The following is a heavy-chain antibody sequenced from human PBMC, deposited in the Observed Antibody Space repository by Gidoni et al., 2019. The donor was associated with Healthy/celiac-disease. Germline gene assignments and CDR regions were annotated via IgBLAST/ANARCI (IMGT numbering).Heavy chain of an antibody. CDR3: ARSDDYSWFDP. Sequence: QVQLQESGPGLVKPSQTLSLTCTVSGGSISSGSYYWSWIRQPAGKGLEWIGRIYTSGSTNYNPSLKSRVTISVDTSKNQFSRKLSSVTAADTAVYYCARSDDYSWFDPWGQGTLVTVSS. CDR1: GGSISSGSYY. J-gene: IGHJ5*02. D-gene: IGHD2-21*02. CDR2: IYTSGST. V-gene: IGHV4-61*02.